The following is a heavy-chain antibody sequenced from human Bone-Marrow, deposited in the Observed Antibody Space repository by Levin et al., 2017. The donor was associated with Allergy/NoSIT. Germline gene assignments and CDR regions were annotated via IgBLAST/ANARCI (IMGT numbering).Heavy chain of an antibody. D-gene: IGHD2-15*01. CDR2: IDPSDENT. Sequence: ASVKVSCKASGYSFSNYYIHWVRQAPGEGLEWMGLIDPSDENTNHAQKFQARATMTRDTSTATVYMQLTSLRSEDTAVYYCAKGTAERCSGSKCYSFDSWGHGTRVTVAS. V-gene: IGHV1-46*01. CDR1: GYSFSNYY. CDR3: AKGTAERCSGSKCYSFDS. J-gene: IGHJ4*01.